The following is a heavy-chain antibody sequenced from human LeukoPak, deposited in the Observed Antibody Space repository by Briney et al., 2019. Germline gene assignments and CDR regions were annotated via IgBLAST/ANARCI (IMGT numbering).Heavy chain of an antibody. J-gene: IGHJ4*02. D-gene: IGHD6-13*01. CDR3: AKGGGTGYSSSWYSN. CDR1: GFTFSTYG. Sequence: PGGSLRLSCAASGFTFSTYGMHWVRQAPGKGLEWVAAISNDGNNKFYADSVKGRFTISRDNPKNTMNLQMNSLRVEDTAMYYCAKGGGTGYSSSWYSNWGQGTLVTVSS. V-gene: IGHV3-30*18. CDR2: ISNDGNNK.